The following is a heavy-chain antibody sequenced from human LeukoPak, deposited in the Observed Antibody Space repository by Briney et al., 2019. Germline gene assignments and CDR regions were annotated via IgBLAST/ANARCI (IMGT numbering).Heavy chain of an antibody. CDR1: GGSISSNNYY. D-gene: IGHD4-23*01. J-gene: IGHJ4*02. CDR2: IYYSGST. V-gene: IGHV4-39*01. Sequence: SETLSLTCTVSGGSISSNNYYWGWIRQPPGKGLEWIGSIYYSGSTYYNPSLKSRVTISVDTSKNQFSLKLSSVTAADTAVYYCARQKPMTTVVTYYFDYWGQGTLVTVSS. CDR3: ARQKPMTTVVTYYFDY.